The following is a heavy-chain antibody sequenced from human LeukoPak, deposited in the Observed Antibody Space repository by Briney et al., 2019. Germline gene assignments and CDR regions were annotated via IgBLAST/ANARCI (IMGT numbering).Heavy chain of an antibody. J-gene: IGHJ4*02. CDR3: AKDLAIVKHYYDSSGYYLNY. Sequence: PGGSLRLSCAASGFTFSSYAMSWVRQAPGKGLEWVSVIRGSGGSTYYADSVKGRFTISRDNSKNTLYLQMNSLRAEDTAVYYCAKDLAIVKHYYDSSGYYLNYWGQGTLVTVSS. CDR2: IRGSGGST. D-gene: IGHD3-22*01. V-gene: IGHV3-23*01. CDR1: GFTFSSYA.